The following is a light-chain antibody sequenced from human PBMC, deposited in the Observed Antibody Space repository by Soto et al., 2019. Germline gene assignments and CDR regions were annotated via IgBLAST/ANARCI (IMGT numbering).Light chain of an antibody. V-gene: IGKV3-20*01. CDR3: QQYGGFPIT. Sequence: EIVLTQSPGTLSFSPGERATLSCRASQSVSGRYLAWYQQKPGQAPRLLIYGASSRATGIPDRFSGGGSGTDFTLTISRLEPGDFAVYFCQQYGGFPITFGQGTRLEIK. CDR1: QSVSGRY. J-gene: IGKJ5*01. CDR2: GAS.